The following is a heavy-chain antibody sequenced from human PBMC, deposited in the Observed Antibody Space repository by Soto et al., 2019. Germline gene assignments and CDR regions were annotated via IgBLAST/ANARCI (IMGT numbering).Heavy chain of an antibody. Sequence: PSETLSLTCTVSGGSISSSYWSWIRQPPGKGLEWIGYIYYSGSTNYNPSLKSRVTISVDTSKNQFSLKLSSVTAADTAVYYCARVTTPGAFDIWGQGTMVTVSS. J-gene: IGHJ3*02. CDR2: IYYSGST. D-gene: IGHD4-17*01. V-gene: IGHV4-59*01. CDR3: ARVTTPGAFDI. CDR1: GGSISSSY.